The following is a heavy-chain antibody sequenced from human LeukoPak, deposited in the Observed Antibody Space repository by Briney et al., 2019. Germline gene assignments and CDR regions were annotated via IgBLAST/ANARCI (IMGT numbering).Heavy chain of an antibody. V-gene: IGHV1-8*01. J-gene: IGHJ6*02. D-gene: IGHD2-2*01. CDR1: GYTFTSYD. CDR3: ATFGYQLPPLYYYYYGMDV. Sequence: GASVKVSCKASGYTFTSYDINWVRQATGQGLEWMGWMNPNSGNTGYAQKFQGRVTMTRNTSISTAYMELSSLRAEDTAVYYCATFGYQLPPLYYYYYGMDVWGQGTTVTVSS. CDR2: MNPNSGNT.